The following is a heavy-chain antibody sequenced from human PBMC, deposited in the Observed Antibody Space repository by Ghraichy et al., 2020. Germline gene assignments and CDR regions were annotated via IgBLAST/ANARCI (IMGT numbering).Heavy chain of an antibody. CDR2: IWYDGSNK. Sequence: GESLNISCAASGFTFSSYGMHWVRQAPGKGLEWVAVIWYDGSNKYYADSVKGRFTISRDNSKNTLYLQMNSLRAEDTAVYYCARDLRVAAYYFDYWGQGTLVTVSS. D-gene: IGHD6-19*01. V-gene: IGHV3-33*01. J-gene: IGHJ4*02. CDR3: ARDLRVAAYYFDY. CDR1: GFTFSSYG.